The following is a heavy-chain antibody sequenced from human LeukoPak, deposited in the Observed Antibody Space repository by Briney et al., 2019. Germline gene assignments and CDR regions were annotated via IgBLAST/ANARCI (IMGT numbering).Heavy chain of an antibody. D-gene: IGHD3-10*01. CDR2: ISAYNGNT. J-gene: IGHJ4*02. CDR3: ARGDDKGSRSYGLYFDY. CDR1: GYTFTSYG. V-gene: IGHV1-18*01. Sequence: ASVKVSCKASGYTFTSYGISWVRQAPGQGLEWMGWISAYNGNTNYAQKLQGRVTMTTDTSTSTAYMELRSLRSDDTAVYYCARGDDKGSRSYGLYFDYWGQGTLVTVSS.